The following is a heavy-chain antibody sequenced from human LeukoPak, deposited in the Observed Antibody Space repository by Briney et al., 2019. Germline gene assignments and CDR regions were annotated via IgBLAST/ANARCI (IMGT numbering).Heavy chain of an antibody. CDR2: IYWDDDK. Sequence: SGPTLVNPTQTLTLTCTFSGFSLSTSGVRVGWIRQPPGKALEWLALIYWDDDKPYSPPLKSRHTITKDSSKNQVVPTITNMDPVDTATYYGAHRSEGSGSDDYWGQGTLVTVSS. D-gene: IGHD3-10*01. CDR1: GFSLSTSGVR. J-gene: IGHJ4*02. V-gene: IGHV2-5*02. CDR3: AHRSEGSGSDDY.